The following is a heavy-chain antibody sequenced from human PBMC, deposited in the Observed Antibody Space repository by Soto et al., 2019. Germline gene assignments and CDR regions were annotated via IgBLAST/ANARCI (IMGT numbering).Heavy chain of an antibody. Sequence: PSETLSLTCTVSGGSISSCSYYWGWVRQPPGKGLECIGSVYCSGRTYYNPSLKSRVTISVDTSKNQFSLKLSSVTAADTAVYYCANTYYDILNGYHVAFDIRGQGTMVTVS. CDR1: GGSISSCSYY. CDR2: VYCSGRT. D-gene: IGHD3-9*01. J-gene: IGHJ3*02. V-gene: IGHV4-39*01. CDR3: ANTYYDILNGYHVAFDI.